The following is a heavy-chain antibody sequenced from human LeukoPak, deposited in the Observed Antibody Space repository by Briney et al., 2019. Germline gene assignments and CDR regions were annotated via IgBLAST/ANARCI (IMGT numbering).Heavy chain of an antibody. D-gene: IGHD3-10*01. CDR1: GYTLTELS. CDR3: ATLQQLWFGDLYRGGASDI. J-gene: IGHJ3*02. CDR2: FDPEDGET. V-gene: IGHV1-24*01. Sequence: ASVKVSCKVSGYTLTELSMHWVRQVPGKGLEWMGGFDPEDGETIYAQRFQGRVTMTEDTSTDTAYMELSSLRSDDTAVYYCATLQQLWFGDLYRGGASDIWGQGTLVTVSS.